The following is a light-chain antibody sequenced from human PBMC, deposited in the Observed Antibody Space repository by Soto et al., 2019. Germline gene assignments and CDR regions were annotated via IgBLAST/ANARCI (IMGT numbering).Light chain of an antibody. CDR3: QQSYTTPLT. V-gene: IGKV1-5*01. J-gene: IGKJ4*02. Sequence: DIQMTQSPSTLSASLGDRVTITFRASQTINNWLAWYQQRPGKAPKLLIYDASTLESGVPSRFSGSGSGTEFTLTIGSLQPDDLATYYCQQSYTTPLTFGGETKVDIK. CDR2: DAS. CDR1: QTINNW.